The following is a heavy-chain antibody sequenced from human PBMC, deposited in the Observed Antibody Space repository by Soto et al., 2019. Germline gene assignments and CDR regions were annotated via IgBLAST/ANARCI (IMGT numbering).Heavy chain of an antibody. CDR1: GFTFSLYS. V-gene: IGHV3-21*01. J-gene: IGHJ4*02. Sequence: GGSLRLSCAASGFTFSLYSMIWVRQAPGKGLEWVASITSSGSYIYYEDSLKGRFTISRDNAKNSLFLQLDSLRAEDTAVYFCVRARSTDSRPDYWGQGTLVTVSS. D-gene: IGHD3-22*01. CDR3: VRARSTDSRPDY. CDR2: ITSSGSYI.